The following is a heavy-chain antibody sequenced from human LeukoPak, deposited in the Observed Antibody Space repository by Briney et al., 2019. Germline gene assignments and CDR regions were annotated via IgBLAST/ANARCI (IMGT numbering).Heavy chain of an antibody. CDR2: IYYSGST. V-gene: IGHV4-59*01. CDR1: GGSISSYY. Sequence: PSETLSLTCTVSGGSISSYYWSWIRQPPGKGLEWIGYIYYSGSTNYNPSLKSRVTISVDTSENQFSLKLSSVTAADTAVYYCAREIVVVPAANDGWFDPWGQGTLVTVSS. CDR3: AREIVVVPAANDGWFDP. J-gene: IGHJ5*02. D-gene: IGHD2-2*01.